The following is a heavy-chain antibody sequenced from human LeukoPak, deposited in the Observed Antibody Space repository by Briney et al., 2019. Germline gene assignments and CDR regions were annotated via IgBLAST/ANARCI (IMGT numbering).Heavy chain of an antibody. CDR3: ARDIPAAMAYYYYGMDV. J-gene: IGHJ6*02. D-gene: IGHD2-2*01. V-gene: IGHV4-39*01. CDR2: ISYSGST. Sequence: SETLSLTCTVSGGSISSSSYYWGWIRQPPGKGLEWIGSISYSGSTYYNPSLKSRVTISVDTSKNQFSLKLSSVTAADTAVYYCARDIPAAMAYYYYGMDVWGQGTTVTVSS. CDR1: GGSISSSSYY.